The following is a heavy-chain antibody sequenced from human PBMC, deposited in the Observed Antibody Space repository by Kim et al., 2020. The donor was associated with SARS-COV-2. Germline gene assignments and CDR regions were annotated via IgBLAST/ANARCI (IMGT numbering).Heavy chain of an antibody. CDR2: IKQDGSEK. Sequence: GGSLRLSCAASGFTFSSYWMSWVRQAPGKGLEWVANIKQDGSEKYYVDSVKGRFTISRDNAKISLYLQMNSLRAEDTAVYYCARDQGCSSTSCYKGYYYYGMDVWGQGTTVTVSS. CDR1: GFTFSSYW. CDR3: ARDQGCSSTSCYKGYYYYGMDV. J-gene: IGHJ6*02. D-gene: IGHD2-2*02. V-gene: IGHV3-7*03.